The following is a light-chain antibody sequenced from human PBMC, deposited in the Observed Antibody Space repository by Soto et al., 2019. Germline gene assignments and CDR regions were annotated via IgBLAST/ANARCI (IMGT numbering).Light chain of an antibody. J-gene: IGLJ2*01. CDR2: SDN. V-gene: IGLV1-44*01. Sequence: LTQPPSASGTHGQRVTFSCSRRSSNIGSNTVSWYQQLPGAAPNVLIYSDNKRPPGVPDRFSGSRSGASASLAISGLQSEDEADYYCAAWENSLSGPVFGGGTKLTVL. CDR3: AAWENSLSGPV. CDR1: SSNIGSNT.